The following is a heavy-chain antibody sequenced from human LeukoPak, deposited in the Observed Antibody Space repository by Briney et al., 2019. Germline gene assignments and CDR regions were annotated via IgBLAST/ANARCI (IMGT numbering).Heavy chain of an antibody. CDR1: GGTFSSYA. CDR2: IIPIFGTA. V-gene: IGHV1-69*13. D-gene: IGHD4-23*01. CDR3: ARTGPPTAVVTTTPYYYMDV. J-gene: IGHJ6*03. Sequence: SVKVSCKASGGTFSSYAISWVRQAPGQGLEWMGGIIPIFGTANYAQKFQGRVTITADESTSTAYMELSSLRSEDTAVYYCARTGPPTAVVTTTPYYYMDVWGKGTTVTVSS.